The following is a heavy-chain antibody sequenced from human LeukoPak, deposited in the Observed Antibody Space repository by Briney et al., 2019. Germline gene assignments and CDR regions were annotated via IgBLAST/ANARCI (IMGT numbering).Heavy chain of an antibody. Sequence: GGSLRLSCAASGFTFSSYSMNWVRQAPGKGLEWVSSISSSSSYIYYADSVKGRFTISRDNAKNSLYLQMNSLRDEDTAVYYCARNTAMVNLVDYWGQGTLVTVSS. V-gene: IGHV3-21*01. J-gene: IGHJ4*02. D-gene: IGHD5-18*01. CDR2: ISSSSSYI. CDR3: ARNTAMVNLVDY. CDR1: GFTFSSYS.